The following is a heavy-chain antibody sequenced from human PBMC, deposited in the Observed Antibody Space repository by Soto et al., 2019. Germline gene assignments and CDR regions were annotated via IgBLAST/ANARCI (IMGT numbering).Heavy chain of an antibody. CDR3: ASGSYDYVWGSYHFYDYGMDV. J-gene: IGHJ6*02. V-gene: IGHV4-34*01. CDR1: GGSFSGYY. CDR2: INHSGST. D-gene: IGHD3-16*02. Sequence: PPETLSLTCAVYGGSFSGYYWSLIRQPPGKGLEWIGEINHSGSTNYNPSLKSRVTISVDTSKNQFSLKLSSVTAADTAVYYCASGSYDYVWGSYHFYDYGMDVWGQGTPVTVSS.